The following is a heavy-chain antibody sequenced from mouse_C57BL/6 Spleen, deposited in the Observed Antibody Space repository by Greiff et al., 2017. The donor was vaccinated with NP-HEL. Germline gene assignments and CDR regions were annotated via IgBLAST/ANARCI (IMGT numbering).Heavy chain of an antibody. CDR3: ATNDYDGDGYAMDY. D-gene: IGHD2-4*01. CDR1: GYTFTSYW. V-gene: IGHV1-7*01. CDR2: INPRSGYT. J-gene: IGHJ4*01. Sequence: VQLQQSGAELAKPGASVKLSCKASGYTFTSYWMHWVKQRPGQGLEWIGYINPRSGYTKYNQKFKDKATLTADKSSSTAYMQLSSLTYEDSAVYHCATNDYDGDGYAMDYWGQGTSVTVSS.